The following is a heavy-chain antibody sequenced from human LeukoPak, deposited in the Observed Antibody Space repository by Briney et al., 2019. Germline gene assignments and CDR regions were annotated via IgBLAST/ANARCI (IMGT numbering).Heavy chain of an antibody. V-gene: IGHV4-4*07. CDR1: GGSISSYY. J-gene: IGHJ5*02. CDR3: ARFIAVAGTFRNWFDP. CDR2: IYTSGST. Sequence: PSETLSLTCTVSGGSISSYYWSWIRQPAGKGLEWIGRIYTSGSTSYNPSLKRRFTMSVDTSKNQFSLKLSSVTAADTAVYYCARFIAVAGTFRNWFDPWGQGTLVTVSS. D-gene: IGHD6-19*01.